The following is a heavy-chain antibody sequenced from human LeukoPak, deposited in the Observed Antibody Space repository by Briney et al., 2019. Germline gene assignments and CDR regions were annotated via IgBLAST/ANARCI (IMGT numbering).Heavy chain of an antibody. Sequence: PSETLSLTCTVSGGSISSYYWSWIRQPPGKGLEWIGYIYYSGSTNYNPSLKSRVTISVDTSKNQFSLKLSSVTAADTAVYYCARVYDSSGHFDYWGQGTLVTVSS. CDR3: ARVYDSSGHFDY. CDR1: GGSISSYY. V-gene: IGHV4-59*01. CDR2: IYYSGST. J-gene: IGHJ4*02. D-gene: IGHD3-22*01.